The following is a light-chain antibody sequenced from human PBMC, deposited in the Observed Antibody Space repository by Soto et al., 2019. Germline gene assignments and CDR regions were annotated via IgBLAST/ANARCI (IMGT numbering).Light chain of an antibody. CDR3: QQYNSYST. V-gene: IGKV1-5*03. CDR1: QSISSW. Sequence: DIQMTQSPSTLSASVGDRVTITCRASQSISSWLAWYQQKPGKAPKLLIYKASSLESGVPSRFSGSGSVTEFPLTISSLQPDDFATYYCQQYNSYSTFGQGTKVDIK. J-gene: IGKJ1*01. CDR2: KAS.